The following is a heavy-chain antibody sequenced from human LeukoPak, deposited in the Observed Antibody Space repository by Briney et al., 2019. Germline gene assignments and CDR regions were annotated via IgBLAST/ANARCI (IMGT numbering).Heavy chain of an antibody. CDR1: GYRLSNFW. CDR2: IYPGDYET. D-gene: IGHD2-21*02. V-gene: IGHV5-51*01. J-gene: IGHJ4*02. CDR3: AIPPGYCGNDCSFDH. Sequence: GESLKISCEGSGYRLSNFWIGWVRQMPGKGLEWSGIIYPGDYETRYSRSFQGLVTSSVDKFIRTAYLQWSSMKASETAMYYCAIPPGYCGNDCSFDHWGQGTLVTVSS.